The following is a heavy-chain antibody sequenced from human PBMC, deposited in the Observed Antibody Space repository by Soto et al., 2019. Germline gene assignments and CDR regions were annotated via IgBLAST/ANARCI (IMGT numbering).Heavy chain of an antibody. J-gene: IGHJ6*02. D-gene: IGHD3-3*01. CDR1: GGSISSGDYY. CDR2: IYYSGST. CDR3: ARDLRFLEWLGPAAHYCGMDV. Sequence: SETLSLTCTVSGGSISSGDYYWSWIRQPPGKGLEWIGYIYYSGSTYYNPSLKSRVTISVDTSKNQFSLKLSSVTAADTAVYYCARDLRFLEWLGPAAHYCGMDVWGQGTTVTVSS. V-gene: IGHV4-30-4*01.